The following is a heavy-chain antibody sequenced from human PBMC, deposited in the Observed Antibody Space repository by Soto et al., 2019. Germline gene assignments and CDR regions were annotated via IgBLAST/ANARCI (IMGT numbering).Heavy chain of an antibody. V-gene: IGHV4-4*07. CDR3: AGGVDAEDNSCYYFDY. J-gene: IGHJ4*02. CDR2: IYTSGST. D-gene: IGHD2-15*01. Sequence: SETLSLTCTVSGGSISSYYWSWIRQPSGKGLEWIGRIYTSGSTNYNPSLKSRGTMSVDTSKNQVSLKLSSVTAADTAVYYCAGGVDAEDNSCYYFDYCGQGTQVTVAS. CDR1: GGSISSYY.